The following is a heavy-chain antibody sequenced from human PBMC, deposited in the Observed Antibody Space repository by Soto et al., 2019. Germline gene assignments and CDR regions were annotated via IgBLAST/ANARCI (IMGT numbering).Heavy chain of an antibody. Sequence: QVQLVQSVAEVKKPGSSGKVSCKASGGTFSSYAISWVRQAPGQGLEWMGGIIPIFGTANYAQKFQGRVTITAAESTSTAYMELSSLRSEDRAVYYCASHNGDYNWFDPWGQGTLVTVSS. CDR2: IIPIFGTA. D-gene: IGHD1-7*01. CDR3: ASHNGDYNWFDP. CDR1: GGTFSSYA. V-gene: IGHV1-69*01. J-gene: IGHJ5*02.